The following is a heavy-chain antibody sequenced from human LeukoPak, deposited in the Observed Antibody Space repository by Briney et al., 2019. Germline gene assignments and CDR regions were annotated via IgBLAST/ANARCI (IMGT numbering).Heavy chain of an antibody. V-gene: IGHV3-7*01. Sequence: GGSLRLSCAASGSTFSGHSMTWVRQAPGKGLEWVANINLDGSERFYVDFVKGRFTISRDNADNSMYLQMNSLRAEDTAVYYCGRVIAGAIDYWGQGTLVTVSS. D-gene: IGHD6-13*01. CDR2: INLDGSER. J-gene: IGHJ4*02. CDR3: GRVIAGAIDY. CDR1: GSTFSGHS.